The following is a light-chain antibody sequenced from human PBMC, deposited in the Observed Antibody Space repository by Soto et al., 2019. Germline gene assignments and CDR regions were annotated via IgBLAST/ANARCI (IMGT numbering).Light chain of an antibody. J-gene: IGKJ1*01. CDR1: QGISSY. CDR3: QQYKTYST. V-gene: IGKV1-8*01. Sequence: AIRMTQSPSSLSASTGDRVTITCRASQGISSYLAWYQQKPGQAPRLLIYGASTRATGIPARFSGSGSGTEFTLTISSLQSEDFAVYYCQQYKTYSTFGQGTKVDIK. CDR2: GAS.